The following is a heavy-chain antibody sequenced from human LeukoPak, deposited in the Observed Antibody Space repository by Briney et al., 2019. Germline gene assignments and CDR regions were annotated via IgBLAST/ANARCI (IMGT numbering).Heavy chain of an antibody. Sequence: GASVKVSCKTSGYTFTSYDLNWVRQAPGQGLEWMGWISAYNGNTNYAQKLQGRVTMTTDTSTSTAYMELRSLRSDDTAVYYCAIVGELSAEYFQHWGQGTLVTVSS. CDR1: GYTFTSYD. CDR2: ISAYNGNT. CDR3: AIVGELSAEYFQH. D-gene: IGHD3-10*01. J-gene: IGHJ1*01. V-gene: IGHV1-18*01.